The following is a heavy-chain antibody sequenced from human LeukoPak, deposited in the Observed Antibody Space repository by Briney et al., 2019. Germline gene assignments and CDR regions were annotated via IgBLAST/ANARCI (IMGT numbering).Heavy chain of an antibody. CDR3: ARDFSNFGDF. D-gene: IGHD3-3*01. V-gene: IGHV1-18*01. CDR1: GYTFTSYG. J-gene: IGHJ4*02. CDR2: ISGYNGVT. Sequence: GASVKVSCKTSGYTFTSYGVSWVRQAPGQGLAWMGWISGYNGVTRHPQTFQDRITMTTDTSASTVYMELKNLTSDDTAVYFCARDFSNFGDFWGQGTLITVSA.